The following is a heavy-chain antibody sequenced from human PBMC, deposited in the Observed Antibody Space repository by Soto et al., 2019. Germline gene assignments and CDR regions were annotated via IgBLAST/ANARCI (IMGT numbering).Heavy chain of an antibody. Sequence: QPGGSLRLSCAASGFTFSSYAMHWVRQAPGKGLEWVAVISYDGSNKYYADSVKGRFTISRDNSKNTLYLQMNSLRAEGTAVYYCARVTAETPNYFDYWGQGTLVTVSS. CDR2: ISYDGSNK. CDR1: GFTFSSYA. V-gene: IGHV3-30-3*01. J-gene: IGHJ4*02. CDR3: ARVTAETPNYFDY.